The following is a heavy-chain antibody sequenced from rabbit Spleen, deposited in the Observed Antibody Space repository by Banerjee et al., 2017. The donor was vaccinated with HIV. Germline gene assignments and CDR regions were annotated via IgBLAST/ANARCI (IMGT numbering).Heavy chain of an antibody. D-gene: IGHD6-1*01. Sequence: QSLEESGGDLVKPEGSLTLTCKASGFDLSSYWMCWVRQAPGKGLEWIACIYTGSSGSTYYASWAKGRFTISKTSSTTVTLQMTSLTVADTATYFCARSTYGGSGYGYALGLWGPGTLVTV. CDR1: GFDLSSYW. CDR3: ARSTYGGSGYGYALGL. V-gene: IGHV1S40*01. CDR2: IYTGSSGST. J-gene: IGHJ4*01.